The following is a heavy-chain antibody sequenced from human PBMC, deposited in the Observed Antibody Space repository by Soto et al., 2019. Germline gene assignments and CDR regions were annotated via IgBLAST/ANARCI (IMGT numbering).Heavy chain of an antibody. CDR3: ARPSTVSDYYYYGMDV. CDR1: GFTFSSYA. D-gene: IGHD4-17*01. V-gene: IGHV3-30-3*01. J-gene: IGHJ6*02. Sequence: QVQLVESGGGVVQPGRSLRLSCAASGFTFSSYAMHWVRQAPGKGLEWVAVISYDGSNKYYADSVKGRFTISRDNSKNTQYLQMNSLRAEDTAVYYCARPSTVSDYYYYGMDVWGQGTTVTVSS. CDR2: ISYDGSNK.